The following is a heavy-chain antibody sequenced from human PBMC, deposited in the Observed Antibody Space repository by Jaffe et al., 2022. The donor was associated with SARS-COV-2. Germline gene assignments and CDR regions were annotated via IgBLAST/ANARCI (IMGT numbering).Heavy chain of an antibody. CDR3: ARVKSSGWPYYFDH. CDR2: INWNGGST. D-gene: IGHD6-19*01. CDR1: GFTLDDYG. V-gene: IGHV3-20*01. J-gene: IGHJ4*02. Sequence: EEQLVESGGGVVRPGGSLRLSCAASGFTLDDYGMSWVRQAPGKGLEWVSGINWNGGSTGYADSVKGRFTISRDNAKNSLYLQMNSLRAEDTALYHCARVKSSGWPYYFDHWGQGILVTVSS.